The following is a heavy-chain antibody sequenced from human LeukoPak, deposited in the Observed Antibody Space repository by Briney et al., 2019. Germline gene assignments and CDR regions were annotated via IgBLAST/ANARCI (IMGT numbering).Heavy chain of an antibody. Sequence: SETLSLTCAVYGGSFSGYYWSWIRQPPGKGLEWVGEINHSGSTNYNPSLKSRVTISVDTSKNQFSLKLSSVTAADTAVYYCARMAVTTDDYWGQGTLVTVSS. D-gene: IGHD4-17*01. CDR1: GGSFSGYY. V-gene: IGHV4-34*01. CDR2: INHSGST. CDR3: ARMAVTTDDY. J-gene: IGHJ4*02.